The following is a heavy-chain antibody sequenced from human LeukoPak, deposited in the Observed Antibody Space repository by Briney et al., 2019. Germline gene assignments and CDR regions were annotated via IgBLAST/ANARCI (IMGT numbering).Heavy chain of an antibody. CDR3: AKRGVVIRVFLVGFHKEANYFDS. CDR1: GITLSNYG. Sequence: GGSLRVSCAVSGITLSNYGMSWVRQAPGKGLEWVAGISGSGGGTNYADSVKGRFTISRDNSKNTLYLQMNSLRAEDTAVYFCAKRGVVIRVFLVGFHKEANYFDSWGQGALVTVSS. D-gene: IGHD3-10*01. J-gene: IGHJ4*02. V-gene: IGHV3-23*01. CDR2: ISGSGGGT.